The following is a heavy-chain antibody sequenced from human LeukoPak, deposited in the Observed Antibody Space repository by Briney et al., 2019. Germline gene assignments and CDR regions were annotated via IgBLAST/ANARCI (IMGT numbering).Heavy chain of an antibody. V-gene: IGHV1-8*01. J-gene: IGHJ6*03. CDR3: ARKTHYYYMDV. Sequence: ASVKVSCKAAGSTFTSYDINWVRQATGQGLEWMGWMNPNSGNTGYAQKFQGRVTMTRNTSISTAYMELSSLRSEDTAVYYCARKTHYYYMDVWGKGTTVTVSS. CDR1: GSTFTSYD. CDR2: MNPNSGNT.